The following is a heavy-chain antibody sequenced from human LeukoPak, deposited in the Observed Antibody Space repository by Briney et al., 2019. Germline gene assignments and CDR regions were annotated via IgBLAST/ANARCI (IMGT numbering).Heavy chain of an antibody. CDR2: IYHSGST. J-gene: IGHJ4*02. V-gene: IGHV4-30-2*01. CDR3: ARQGDTAIFDY. CDR1: GGSISSGGYY. D-gene: IGHD5-18*01. Sequence: SQTLSLTRTVSGGSISSGGYYWSWIRQPPGKGLEWIGYIYHSGSTYYNPSLKSRVTISVDRSKNQFSLKLSSVTAADTAVYYCARQGDTAIFDYWGQGTLVTVSS.